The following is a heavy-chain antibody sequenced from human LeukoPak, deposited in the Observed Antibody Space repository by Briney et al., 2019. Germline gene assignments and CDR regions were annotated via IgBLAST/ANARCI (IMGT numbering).Heavy chain of an antibody. D-gene: IGHD5-24*01. CDR3: ARDGYNVLDY. Sequence: SETLSLTCTVSGGSMSSSSYYWGWIRQPPGKGLEWIGSIYYSGSTYYNPALKSRVTISVDTSKNQFSLKLSSVTTADTAVYYCARDGYNVLDYWGQGTLVTVSS. V-gene: IGHV4-39*02. CDR1: GGSMSSSSYY. J-gene: IGHJ4*02. CDR2: IYYSGST.